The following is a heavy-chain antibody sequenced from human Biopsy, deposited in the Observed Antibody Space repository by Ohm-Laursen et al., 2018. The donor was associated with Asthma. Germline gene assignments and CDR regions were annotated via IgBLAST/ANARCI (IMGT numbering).Heavy chain of an antibody. CDR1: GDSFSNYA. V-gene: IGHV1-69*13. Sequence: SVKVSCKVSGDSFSNYAISWVRQAPGQGLEWMGGLIPVLGTPDHAQMFEGRVTITADESTSTAYMELSSLSSEETAVCYCARGYSGSDRIVYYYSGLEVWGQGTTVTVSS. J-gene: IGHJ6*02. CDR3: ARGYSGSDRIVYYYSGLEV. CDR2: LIPVLGTP. D-gene: IGHD5-12*01.